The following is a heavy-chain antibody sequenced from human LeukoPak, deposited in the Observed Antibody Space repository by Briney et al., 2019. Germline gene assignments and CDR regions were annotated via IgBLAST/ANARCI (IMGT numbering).Heavy chain of an antibody. V-gene: IGHV3-23*01. CDR1: GFNFSNYA. Sequence: GGSLRLSCAASGFNFSNYAMTWVRQAPGKGLEWVPTVNSNDRPYYADSVKDRFTISRDNSKNTLYLQMNTLRVEDTALYYCAKARAAVVEAAINYWGQGTLVTVSS. CDR3: AKARAAVVEAAINY. CDR2: VNSNDRP. J-gene: IGHJ1*01. D-gene: IGHD2-15*01.